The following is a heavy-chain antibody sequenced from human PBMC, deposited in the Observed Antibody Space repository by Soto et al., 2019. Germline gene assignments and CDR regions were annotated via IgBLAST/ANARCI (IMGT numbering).Heavy chain of an antibody. CDR2: INTDSGNP. V-gene: IGHV1-18*01. J-gene: IGHJ4*02. CDR1: GYTFNTYG. D-gene: IGHD2-21*01. Sequence: ASVKVSCKASGYTFNTYGVNWVRQAPGQGLEWMGWINTDSGNPSYAQKFQGRVSMTRDTSSGTAYMEMRSLTSDDTAVYYCTRKKCTGECYLFDYWGQGTLVTVSS. CDR3: TRKKCTGECYLFDY.